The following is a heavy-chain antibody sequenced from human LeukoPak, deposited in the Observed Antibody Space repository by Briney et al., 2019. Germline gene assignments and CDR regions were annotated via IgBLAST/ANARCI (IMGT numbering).Heavy chain of an antibody. Sequence: GGSLRLSCADSGCTFSSYAMHWVRQAPGKGLEWVAVIAYDGSNKYYADSVKGRFTISRDNSKNTLYLQMNSLRAEDTAVYYCASSITPDYYDSSGSYNYWGQGTLVTVSS. J-gene: IGHJ4*02. V-gene: IGHV3-30*14. CDR2: IAYDGSNK. CDR1: GCTFSSYA. CDR3: ASSITPDYYDSSGSYNY. D-gene: IGHD3-22*01.